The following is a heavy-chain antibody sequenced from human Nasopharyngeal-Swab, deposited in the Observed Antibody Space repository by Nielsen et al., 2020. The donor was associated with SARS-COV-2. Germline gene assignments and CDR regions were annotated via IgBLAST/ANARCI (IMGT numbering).Heavy chain of an antibody. V-gene: IGHV1-58*02. D-gene: IGHD2-2*01. Sequence: SVKVSCKASGFSFPSSAMQWLRQARGQGLEWIGWIVVGSGKTNYAQKFQERATISRDRSTSTVYMELSSLRSDDTAVYYCAAIDLSSTSYGGWYFDLWGRGTLVTVSS. CDR2: IVVGSGKT. J-gene: IGHJ2*01. CDR1: GFSFPSSA. CDR3: AAIDLSSTSYGGWYFDL.